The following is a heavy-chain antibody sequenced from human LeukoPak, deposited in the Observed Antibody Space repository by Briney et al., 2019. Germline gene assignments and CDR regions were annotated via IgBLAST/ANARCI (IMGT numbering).Heavy chain of an antibody. CDR2: IYYSGST. V-gene: IGHV4-59*01. J-gene: IGHJ4*02. CDR1: GGSISSYY. Sequence: SETLSLTCTVSGGSISSYYWSWIRQPPGKGLEWIGYIYYSGSTNCNPSLKSRVTISVDTSKNQFSLKLSSVTAADTAVYYCARGRPQNYWGQGTLVTVSS. CDR3: ARGRPQNY.